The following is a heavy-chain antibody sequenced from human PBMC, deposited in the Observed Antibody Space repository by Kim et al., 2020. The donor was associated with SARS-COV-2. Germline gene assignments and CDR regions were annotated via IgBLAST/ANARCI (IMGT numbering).Heavy chain of an antibody. CDR3: AREGSYGPYGMDV. CDR2: IYSGGST. CDR1: GFTVSSNY. V-gene: IGHV3-53*01. Sequence: GGSLRLSCAASGFTVSSNYMSWVRQAPGKGLEWVSVIYSGGSTYYADSVKGRFTTSRDNSKNTLYLQMNSLRAEDTAVYYCAREGSYGPYGMDVWGQGTTVTVSS. D-gene: IGHD1-26*01. J-gene: IGHJ6*02.